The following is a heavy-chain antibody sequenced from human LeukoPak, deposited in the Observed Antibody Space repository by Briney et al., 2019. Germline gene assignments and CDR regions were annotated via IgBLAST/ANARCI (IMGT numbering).Heavy chain of an antibody. Sequence: SETLSLTCTVSGGSISSYYWSWIRQPPGKGLEWIGYIYYSGSTNYNPSLKSRVTISVDTSKNQFSLKLSSVTAADTAVYYCARVLGIAAAGTFDYYGMDVWGQGTTVTVSS. CDR3: ARVLGIAAAGTFDYYGMDV. J-gene: IGHJ6*02. D-gene: IGHD6-13*01. CDR1: GGSISSYY. CDR2: IYYSGST. V-gene: IGHV4-59*12.